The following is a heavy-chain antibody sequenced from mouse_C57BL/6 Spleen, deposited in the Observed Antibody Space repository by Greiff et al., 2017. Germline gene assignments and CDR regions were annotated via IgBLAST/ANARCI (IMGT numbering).Heavy chain of an antibody. J-gene: IGHJ2*01. V-gene: IGHV1-26*01. CDR3: ARDPFTTVVAHFDY. CDR2: INPNNGGT. CDR1: GYTFTDYY. Sequence: EVQLQQSGPELVKPGASVKISCKASGYTFTDYYMNWVKQSHGKSLEWIGDINPNNGGTSYNQKFKGKATLTVDKSSSTAYMELRSLTSEDSAVXDCARDPFTTVVAHFDYWGQGTTLTVSS. D-gene: IGHD1-1*01.